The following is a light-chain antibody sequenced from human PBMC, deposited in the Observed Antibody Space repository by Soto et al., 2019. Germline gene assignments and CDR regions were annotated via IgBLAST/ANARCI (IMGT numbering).Light chain of an antibody. CDR2: EGN. CDR3: CSDAGTNTFV. V-gene: IGLV2-23*01. J-gene: IGLJ1*01. CDR1: SSDVGSYNL. Sequence: QSALTEPASVSGSPGQSITISCTGTSSDVGSYNLVSWYQQHPGKAPKLMIYEGNKRPSGVSNRFSGSKSANTASLTISGLQTEDEADYYCCSDAGTNTFVFGTGTKVTVL.